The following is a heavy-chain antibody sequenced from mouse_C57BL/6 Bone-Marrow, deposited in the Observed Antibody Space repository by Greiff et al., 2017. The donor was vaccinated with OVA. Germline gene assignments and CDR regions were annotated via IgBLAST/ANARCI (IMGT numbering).Heavy chain of an antibody. CDR1: GFTFSSYA. J-gene: IGHJ2*01. Sequence: DVMLVESGGGLVKPGGSLKLSCAASGFTFSSYAMSWVRQTPEKRLEWVATISDGGSYTYYPDNVKGRFTISRDNAKNNLYLQMSHLKSEDTAMYYCAREGVSVVENFDYWGQGTTLTVSS. V-gene: IGHV5-4*01. D-gene: IGHD1-1*01. CDR3: AREGVSVVENFDY. CDR2: ISDGGSYT.